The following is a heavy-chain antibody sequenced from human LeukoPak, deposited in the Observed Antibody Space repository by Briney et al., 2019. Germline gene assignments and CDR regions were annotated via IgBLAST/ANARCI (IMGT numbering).Heavy chain of an antibody. J-gene: IGHJ4*02. CDR3: ARTYDFWSGPGVYFGY. CDR2: ISSSSSYI. Sequence: GGSLRLSCAASGFTFSSYSMNWVRQAPGKGLEWVSSISSSSSYIYYADSVKGRFTISRDNAKNSLYLQMNSLRAEDTAVYYCARTYDFWSGPGVYFGYWGQGTLVTVSS. D-gene: IGHD3-3*01. CDR1: GFTFSSYS. V-gene: IGHV3-21*01.